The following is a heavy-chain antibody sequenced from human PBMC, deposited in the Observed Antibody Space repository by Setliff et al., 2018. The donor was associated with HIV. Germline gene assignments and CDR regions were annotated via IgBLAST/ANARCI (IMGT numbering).Heavy chain of an antibody. CDR1: GYSISSGYY. D-gene: IGHD4-17*01. CDR2: TYHSGSP. CDR3: VRDDYGYNGKGFDY. V-gene: IGHV4-38-2*02. J-gene: IGHJ4*02. Sequence: SETLSLTCAVSGYSISSGYYWDWIRQPPGKGLEWIGTTYHSGSPSYNPSLKSRITISLDTSKNHFSLRLTSVTAADTAMYYCVRDDYGYNGKGFDYWGPGTLVTVSS.